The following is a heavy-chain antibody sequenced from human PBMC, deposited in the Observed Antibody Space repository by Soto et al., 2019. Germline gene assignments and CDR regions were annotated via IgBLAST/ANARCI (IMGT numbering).Heavy chain of an antibody. CDR1: GFTLSTYS. CDR2: ISSSSAYM. CDR3: AASTSSGWYGY. D-gene: IGHD6-19*01. Sequence: EVQLVESGGGLVKPGESLRLSCAASGFTLSTYSMNWVRQAPGKGLEWVSSISSSSAYMYYADSVKGRFTISRDNAKNSLYLQMNSLRTEDTAVYYCAASTSSGWYGYWGQGTLVTVSS. V-gene: IGHV3-21*01. J-gene: IGHJ4*02.